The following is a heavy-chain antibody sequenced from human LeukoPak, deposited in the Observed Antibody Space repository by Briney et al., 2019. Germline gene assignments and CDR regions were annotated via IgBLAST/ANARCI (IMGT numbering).Heavy chain of an antibody. D-gene: IGHD2-2*01. V-gene: IGHV3-21*01. CDR3: ARGNAPLPFDY. J-gene: IGHJ4*02. CDR1: GFTFSTYS. Sequence: GGSLRLSCAGSGFTFSTYSIHWVRQAPGKGLEWVSSISSDGGYIYYADSVKGRFTISRDNAKNSVYLQMKSLRAEDMAVYYCARGNAPLPFDYWGQGTLVTVSS. CDR2: ISSDGGYI.